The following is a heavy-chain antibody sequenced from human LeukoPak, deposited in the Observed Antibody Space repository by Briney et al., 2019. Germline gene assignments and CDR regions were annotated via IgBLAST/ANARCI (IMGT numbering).Heavy chain of an antibody. J-gene: IGHJ4*02. CDR3: ARDARPYYYDSSGYYS. CDR2: IYSGGST. D-gene: IGHD3-22*01. V-gene: IGHV3-53*04. Sequence: GGSLRLSCAASGFTVSSNYMSWVRQAPGKGLEWVSVIYSGGSTYYADSVKGRFTISRHNSKNTLYLQMNSLRAEDTAVYYCARDARPYYYDSSGYYSWGQGTLVTVSS. CDR1: GFTVSSNY.